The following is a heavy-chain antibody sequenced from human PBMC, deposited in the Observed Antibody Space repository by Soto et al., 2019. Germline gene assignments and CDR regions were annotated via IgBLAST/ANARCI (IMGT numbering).Heavy chain of an antibody. CDR2: INHSGST. CDR3: ARGQVVVVPAADYYGMDV. CDR1: GGSFSVYY. D-gene: IGHD2-2*01. V-gene: IGHV4-34*01. J-gene: IGHJ6*02. Sequence: SETLSLTCAVYGGSFSVYYWSWIRQPPGKGLEWIGEINHSGSTNYNPSLKSRVTISVDTSKNQFSLKLSSVTAADTAVYYCARGQVVVVPAADYYGMDVWGQGTTVTVSS.